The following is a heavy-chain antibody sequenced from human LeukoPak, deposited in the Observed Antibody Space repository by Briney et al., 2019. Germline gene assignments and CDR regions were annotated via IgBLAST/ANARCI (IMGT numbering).Heavy chain of an antibody. CDR2: IKHDGGDK. V-gene: IGHV3-7*03. J-gene: IGHJ4*02. CDR1: GFTFNNYW. CDR3: ARGGNYDILTGYIFDY. Sequence: PGGSLRLSCAASGFTFNNYWMSRVRQAPGKGLEWVANIKHDGGDKHYVDSVKGRFTIARDSAKNSLNLQMNSLRAEDTAVYYCARGGNYDILTGYIFDYWGQGTLVTVSS. D-gene: IGHD3-9*01.